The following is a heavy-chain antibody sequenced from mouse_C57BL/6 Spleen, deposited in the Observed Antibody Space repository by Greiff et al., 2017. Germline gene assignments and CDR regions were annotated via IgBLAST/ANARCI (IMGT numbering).Heavy chain of an antibody. V-gene: IGHV1-18*01. Sequence: DVQLQESGPELVKPGASVKIPCKASGYTFTDYNMDWVKQSHGKSLEWIGDINPNNGGTIYNQKFKGKATLTVDKSSSTAYMELRSLTSEDTAVYYCARRLLPIPLAYWGQGTLVTVSA. CDR3: ARRLLPIPLAY. CDR2: INPNNGGT. CDR1: GYTFTDYN. J-gene: IGHJ3*01. D-gene: IGHD2-3*01.